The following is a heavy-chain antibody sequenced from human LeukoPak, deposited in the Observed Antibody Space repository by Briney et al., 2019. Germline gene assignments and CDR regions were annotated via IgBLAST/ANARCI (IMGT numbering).Heavy chain of an antibody. D-gene: IGHD3-22*01. CDR3: ARLDDNSGYFH. CDR2: IYYSGST. Sequence: WIRQPPGKGLEWVGSIYYSGSTYYNPSLKSRITISVDTSKNQFSLKLSSVTAADTAVYYCARLDDNSGYFHWGQGTLVTVSS. V-gene: IGHV4-39*01. J-gene: IGHJ4*02.